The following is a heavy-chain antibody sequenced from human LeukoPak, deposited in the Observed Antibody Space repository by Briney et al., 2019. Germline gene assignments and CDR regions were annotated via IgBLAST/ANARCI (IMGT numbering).Heavy chain of an antibody. CDR2: ISASGGSI. CDR1: GFTFSSYG. D-gene: IGHD3-10*01. Sequence: GGSLRLSCETSGFTFSSYGMSWVRQAPGKGLEWVSAISASGGSIYYADPVKGRFTISRDNYKNTLYLQMNSLRAEDTAEYFCARYLIWFGELSGGFDYWGQGTLVTVSS. J-gene: IGHJ4*02. V-gene: IGHV3-23*01. CDR3: ARYLIWFGELSGGFDY.